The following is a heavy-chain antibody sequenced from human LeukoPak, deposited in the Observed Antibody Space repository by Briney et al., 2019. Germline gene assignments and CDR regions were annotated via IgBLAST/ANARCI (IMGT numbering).Heavy chain of an antibody. V-gene: IGHV4-59*08. D-gene: IGHD3-10*01. J-gene: IGHJ4*02. Sequence: SETLSLTCTVSGGSISSYYWSWIRQPPGKGLEWIGYIYYSGSTNYNPSLKSRITISVDTSKNQFSLKLSSVSAADTAVYYCARSYYYGSGSYYDYWGQGTLVTVSS. CDR3: ARSYYYGSGSYYDY. CDR2: IYYSGST. CDR1: GGSISSYY.